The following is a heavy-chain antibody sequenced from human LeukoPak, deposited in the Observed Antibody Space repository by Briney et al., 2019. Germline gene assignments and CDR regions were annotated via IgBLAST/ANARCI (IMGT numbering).Heavy chain of an antibody. CDR1: RFTFSSYW. V-gene: IGHV3-74*01. CDR3: AKFVQVVAATSYFDY. J-gene: IGHJ4*02. Sequence: GGSLRLSCAASRFTFSSYWMHWVRQAPGKGLVWVSHINSDGSSTSYADSVKGRFTISRDNSKNTLYLQMNSLRAEDTAVYYCAKFVQVVAATSYFDYWGQGTLVTVSS. CDR2: INSDGSST. D-gene: IGHD2-15*01.